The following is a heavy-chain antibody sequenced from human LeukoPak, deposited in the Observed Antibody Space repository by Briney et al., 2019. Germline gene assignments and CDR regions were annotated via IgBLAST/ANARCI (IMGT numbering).Heavy chain of an antibody. CDR3: AREGDIVVVSAPLGRWWFDP. D-gene: IGHD2-2*01. CDR1: GGSISSYY. CDR2: IYTSGST. Sequence: KPSEPLSLTCTVSGGSISSYYWSWIRQPAGKGLEWIGRIYTSGSTNYNPSLKSRVTMSVDTSKNQFSLKLSSVTAADTAVYYCAREGDIVVVSAPLGRWWFDPWGQGTLVTVSS. V-gene: IGHV4-4*07. J-gene: IGHJ5*02.